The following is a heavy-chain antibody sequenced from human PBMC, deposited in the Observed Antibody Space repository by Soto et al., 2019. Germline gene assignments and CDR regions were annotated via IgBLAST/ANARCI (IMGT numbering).Heavy chain of an antibody. D-gene: IGHD6-13*01. J-gene: IGHJ3*02. V-gene: IGHV3-7*03. CDR2: IKQDGSEK. Sequence: GGSLRLSCAASGFTFSSYWMSWVRQAPGKGLEWVANIKQDGSEKYYVDSEKGRFTISRDNAKNSLYLQMNSLRAEDTAVYYGAREGPSGVYSSSWYAFDIWGQGTMVTVSS. CDR3: AREGPSGVYSSSWYAFDI. CDR1: GFTFSSYW.